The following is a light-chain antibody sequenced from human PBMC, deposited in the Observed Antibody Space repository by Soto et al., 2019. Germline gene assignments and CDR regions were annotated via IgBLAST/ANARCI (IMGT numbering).Light chain of an antibody. V-gene: IGKV1-5*03. J-gene: IGKJ1*01. Sequence: DIQMTQSPSTLSGPVGARVPISCRASQTVCSWLAWYQQKPGKAPKLLIYKASTLKSGVPSRFSGSGSGTEFTLTISSLQPEDFATYYCQHYNSYSEAFGQGTKVDI. CDR1: QTVCSW. CDR2: KAS. CDR3: QHYNSYSEA.